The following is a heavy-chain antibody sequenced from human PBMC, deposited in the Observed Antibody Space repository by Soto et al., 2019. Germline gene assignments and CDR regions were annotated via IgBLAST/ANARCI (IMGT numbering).Heavy chain of an antibody. CDR3: ASYGSGSYLAY. D-gene: IGHD3-10*01. Sequence: SETLSLTCTVSGGSISSYYWSWIRQPPGKGLEWIGYIYYSGSTNYNPSLKSRVTISVDTSKNQLSLTLSSVTAADTAVYYCASYGSGSYLAYWGQGTLVTVSS. V-gene: IGHV4-59*01. CDR1: GGSISSYY. CDR2: IYYSGST. J-gene: IGHJ4*02.